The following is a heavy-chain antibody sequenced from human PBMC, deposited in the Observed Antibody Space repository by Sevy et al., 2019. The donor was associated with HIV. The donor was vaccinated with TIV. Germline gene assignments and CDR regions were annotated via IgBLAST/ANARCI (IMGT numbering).Heavy chain of an antibody. CDR2: MNPNNGNT. V-gene: IGHV1-8*01. J-gene: IGHJ6*02. CDR1: GYPFTNFD. Sequence: ASVKVSCKAAGYPFTNFDINWVRQATGQGLEWMGWMNPNNGNTHYAQKFQGRVTMTRSSSANTAYMELSSLTSEDTAIYYCARARLDYEFWSGSYFSRAPWGYKYYAMDVWGQGTTVTVSS. CDR3: ARARLDYEFWSGSYFSRAPWGYKYYAMDV. D-gene: IGHD3-3*01.